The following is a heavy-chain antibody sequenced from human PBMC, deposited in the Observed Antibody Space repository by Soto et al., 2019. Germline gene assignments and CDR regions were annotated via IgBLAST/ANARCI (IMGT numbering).Heavy chain of an antibody. D-gene: IGHD4-17*01. CDR1: GGSISSSNW. CDR2: IYHSGST. Sequence: SETLSLTCAVSGGSISSSNWWSWVRQPPGKGLEWIGEIYHSGSTNYNPSLKSRVTISVDKSKNQFSLKLSSVTAADTAVYYCARVRSHDYGDSIDYWAQGTLVPVSS. CDR3: ARVRSHDYGDSIDY. V-gene: IGHV4-4*02. J-gene: IGHJ4*02.